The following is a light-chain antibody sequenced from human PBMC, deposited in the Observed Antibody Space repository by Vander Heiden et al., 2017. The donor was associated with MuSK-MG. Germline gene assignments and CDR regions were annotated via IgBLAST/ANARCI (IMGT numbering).Light chain of an antibody. J-gene: IGKJ4*01. Sequence: DIQMTQSPSSLSASVGDRVTMTCRASQTISRYLNWFQQKPGKAPKLLIYGASSLQSGVPSRFSGSGSGTDFTLTISRLQPEDFATYYFQQSDSTPLTFGGGTKVEI. V-gene: IGKV1-39*01. CDR3: QQSDSTPLT. CDR1: QTISRY. CDR2: GAS.